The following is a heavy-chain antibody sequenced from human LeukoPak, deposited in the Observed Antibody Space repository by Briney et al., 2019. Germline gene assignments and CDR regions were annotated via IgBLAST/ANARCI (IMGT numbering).Heavy chain of an antibody. D-gene: IGHD3-10*01. J-gene: IGHJ4*02. Sequence: ASVKVSCKASGYTFTSYGISWMRQAPGQGLEWMGWISAYNGNTNYAQNLQSRVTMTTDTSTSTAYMEQMSLRSDDTAVYYCARGLYSSGSYKNEYWGQGTLVTASS. CDR1: GYTFTSYG. CDR2: ISAYNGNT. V-gene: IGHV1-18*01. CDR3: ARGLYSSGSYKNEY.